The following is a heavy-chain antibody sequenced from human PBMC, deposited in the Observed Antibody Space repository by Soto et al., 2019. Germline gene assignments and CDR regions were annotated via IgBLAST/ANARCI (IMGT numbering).Heavy chain of an antibody. CDR3: AKRGYSYGFYWFDP. CDR1: GFTFSSYA. J-gene: IGHJ5*02. Sequence: LRLSCAASGFTFSSYAMSWVRQAPGKGLEWVSAISGSGGSTYYADSVKGRFTISRENSKNTLYLQMNSLRAEDTAVYYCAKRGYSYGFYWFDPWGQGTLVTVSS. D-gene: IGHD5-18*01. V-gene: IGHV3-23*01. CDR2: ISGSGGST.